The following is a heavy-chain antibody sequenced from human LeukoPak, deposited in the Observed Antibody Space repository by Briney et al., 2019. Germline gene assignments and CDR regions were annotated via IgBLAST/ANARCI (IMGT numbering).Heavy chain of an antibody. Sequence: PGRSLRLSCAASGFIFSSYGMNWVRQAPGKGLEWVAIILYDGSNKYSADSVKGRFTISRDNSKNTLYLQMNSLRAEDTAVYYCAKLLSGSYCYYCGLDVWGQGTTVTVSS. CDR3: AKLLSGSYCYYCGLDV. J-gene: IGHJ6*02. CDR2: ILYDGSNK. V-gene: IGHV3-30*18. D-gene: IGHD6-19*01. CDR1: GFIFSSYG.